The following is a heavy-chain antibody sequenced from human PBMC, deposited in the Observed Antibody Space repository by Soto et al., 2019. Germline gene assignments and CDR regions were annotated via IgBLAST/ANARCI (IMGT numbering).Heavy chain of an antibody. CDR2: IIPIFGTA. CDR3: ARGFLYDSSERDNWFDP. V-gene: IGHV1-69*13. Sequence: SVKVSCKASGGTFSSYAISWVRQAPGQGLEWMGGIIPIFGTANYAQKFQGRVTITADESTSTAYMELSSLRSEDTAVYYCARGFLYDSSERDNWFDPWGQGTLVTVSS. J-gene: IGHJ5*02. CDR1: GGTFSSYA. D-gene: IGHD3-22*01.